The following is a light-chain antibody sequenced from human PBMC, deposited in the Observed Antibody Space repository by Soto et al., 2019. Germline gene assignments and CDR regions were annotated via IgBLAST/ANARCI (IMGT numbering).Light chain of an antibody. V-gene: IGKV1-27*01. CDR2: AAS. CDR1: QGISNY. Sequence: DIPMTQSPSSLSASVGDRVTITCRASQGISNYLAWYQQKPGKDPKVLVYAASTLQSGVPSRFSGSGAGTDFTLTISSLQPEDVATYYYQKYDSAPTFGQGTKVEIK. J-gene: IGKJ1*01. CDR3: QKYDSAPT.